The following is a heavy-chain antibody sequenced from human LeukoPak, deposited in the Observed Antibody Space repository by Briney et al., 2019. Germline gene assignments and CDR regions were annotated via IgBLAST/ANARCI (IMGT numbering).Heavy chain of an antibody. J-gene: IGHJ3*02. V-gene: IGHV1-24*01. CDR3: ATNAKGWSDAFDI. D-gene: IGHD2-15*01. CDR1: GYTLTELS. CDR2: FDPEDGET. Sequence: ASVKVSCKVSGYTLTELSMHWVRQAPGKGLEWMGGFDPEDGETIYAQKFQGRVTMTENTSTDTAYMELSSLRSEDTAVYYCATNAKGWSDAFDIWGQGTMVTVSS.